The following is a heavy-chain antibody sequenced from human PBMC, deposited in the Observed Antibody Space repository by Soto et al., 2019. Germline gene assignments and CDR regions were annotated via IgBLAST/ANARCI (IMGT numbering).Heavy chain of an antibody. J-gene: IGHJ3*02. CDR2: IKQDGNEK. CDR1: GFTFSDYW. CDR3: ARGLYGSGWYYPRDARDI. Sequence: EVQLVESGGGLVQPGGSLRLSCAVSGFTFSDYWMSWVRQAPGKGLEWVANIKQDGNEKYYVDSVKGRFTISRDNAKNSLYLQMISLSTEDTALSYSARGLYGSGWYYPRDARDIWGQGTMVTVSP. D-gene: IGHD6-19*01. V-gene: IGHV3-7*01.